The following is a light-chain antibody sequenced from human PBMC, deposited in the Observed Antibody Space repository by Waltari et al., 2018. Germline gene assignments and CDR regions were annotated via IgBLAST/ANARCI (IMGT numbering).Light chain of an antibody. V-gene: IGKV3-11*01. J-gene: IGKJ1*01. CDR1: QSVSSY. CDR2: DAS. Sequence: EIVLTQSPATLPLSPGARATLSCRASQSVSSYLAWYQQKPGQAPRLLIYDASNRATGIPARFSGSGSGTDFTLTISSLEPEDFAVYYCQQRSNWPLHWTFGQGTKVEIK. CDR3: QQRSNWPLHWT.